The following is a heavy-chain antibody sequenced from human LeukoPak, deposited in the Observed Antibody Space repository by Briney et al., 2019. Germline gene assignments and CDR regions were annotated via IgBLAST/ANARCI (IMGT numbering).Heavy chain of an antibody. CDR2: IYYSGST. CDR3: ASSPIAVAARNMIRGWCDP. Sequence: PSETLSLTCTVSGGSISSYYWSWIRQPPGKGLEWIGYIYYSGSTNYNPSLKSRVTISVDTSKNQFSLKLSSVTAADTAVYYCASSPIAVAARNMIRGWCDPWGQGTLVTVSS. J-gene: IGHJ5*02. D-gene: IGHD6-19*01. V-gene: IGHV4-59*08. CDR1: GGSISSYY.